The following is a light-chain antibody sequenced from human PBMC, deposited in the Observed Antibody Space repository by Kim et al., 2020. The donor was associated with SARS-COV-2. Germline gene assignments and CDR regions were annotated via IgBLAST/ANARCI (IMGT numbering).Light chain of an antibody. CDR3: QQYNT. CDR1: QSITSW. V-gene: IGKV1-5*03. J-gene: IGKJ1*01. CDR2: KAS. Sequence: DIQMTQSPSTLSASVGDRVTITCRASQSITSWLAWYQQKPGKAPKLLIYKASTLESGVPSRFSGSASGTEFTLTISSLQPDDFATYYCQQYNTFGQGTKVDLK.